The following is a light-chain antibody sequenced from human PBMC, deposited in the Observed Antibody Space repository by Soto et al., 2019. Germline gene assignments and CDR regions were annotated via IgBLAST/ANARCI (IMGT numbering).Light chain of an antibody. V-gene: IGKV1-39*01. J-gene: IGKJ3*01. CDR1: QSISSY. CDR2: AAS. Sequence: DIQMTQSPSSLSASVGDRVTINCRASQSISSYLNWYQHKPGKAPQLLIYAASSVQSGVASRCSGSGAATDVTLTISSLQPEDFATDYCQQSYSTPLFTFGPGTKVDI. CDR3: QQSYSTPLFT.